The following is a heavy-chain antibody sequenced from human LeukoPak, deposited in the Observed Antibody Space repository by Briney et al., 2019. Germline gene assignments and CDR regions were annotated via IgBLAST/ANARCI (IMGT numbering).Heavy chain of an antibody. CDR3: ARGRGLWFGEIDY. J-gene: IGHJ4*02. CDR2: INHSGST. Sequence: PSETLSLTCAVYGGSFSGYYWSWIRQPPGKGLEGIGEINHSGSTHYNPSLKSRATISVDTSKNQFSLKLSSVTAADTAVYYCARGRGLWFGEIDYWGQGTLVTVSS. CDR1: GGSFSGYY. V-gene: IGHV4-34*01. D-gene: IGHD3-10*01.